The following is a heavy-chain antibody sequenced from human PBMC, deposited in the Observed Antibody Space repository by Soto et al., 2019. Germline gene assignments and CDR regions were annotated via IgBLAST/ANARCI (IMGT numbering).Heavy chain of an antibody. Sequence: ASVKVSCKASGYTFTSYYMHWVRQAPGQGLEWMGSINPNNSNTKSAQKLQGRVTMTTDTSTSTAYMELRSLRSDDTAVYYCVGGSYSSSWFGFDFWGQGTPVTVSS. D-gene: IGHD6-13*01. J-gene: IGHJ4*02. CDR2: INPNNSNT. CDR3: VGGSYSSSWFGFDF. V-gene: IGHV1-18*04. CDR1: GYTFTSYY.